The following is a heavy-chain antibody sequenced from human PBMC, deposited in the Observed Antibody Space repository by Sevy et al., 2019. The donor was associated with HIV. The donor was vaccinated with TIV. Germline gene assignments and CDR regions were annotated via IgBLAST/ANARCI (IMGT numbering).Heavy chain of an antibody. CDR2: VIPMFGTT. V-gene: IGHV1-69*13. CDR1: AGPFGTSP. Sequence: ASVKVSCKAAAGPFGTSPISWVRQARGQGFEWLGGVIPMFGTTNYAQKFQDRVTITADESTSTAHMELNSLTSEDTAIYYCATKYYYETSGYAMDVWGQGTTVTVSS. J-gene: IGHJ6*02. CDR3: ATKYYYETSGYAMDV. D-gene: IGHD3-22*01.